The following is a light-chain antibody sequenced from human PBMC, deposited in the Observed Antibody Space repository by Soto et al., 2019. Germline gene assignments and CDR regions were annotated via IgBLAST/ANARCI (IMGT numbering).Light chain of an antibody. CDR2: AAS. CDR1: QDISNY. CDR3: QQSNSSPPT. V-gene: IGKV1-39*01. Sequence: DIQMTQSPSSLSASVGDRVTITCEASQDISNYLNWYQHKPGQAPNLLIYAASTLQAGVPSRFRGSGSGTDFTLTISSLQPEDFATYFCQQSNSSPPTFGGGTKVDI. J-gene: IGKJ4*01.